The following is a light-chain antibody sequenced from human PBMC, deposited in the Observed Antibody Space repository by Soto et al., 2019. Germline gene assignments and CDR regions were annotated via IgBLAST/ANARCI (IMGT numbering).Light chain of an antibody. CDR1: QGISSA. CDR2: HAS. V-gene: IGKV1-13*02. Sequence: AIQVTQSPSSLSASVGDRVTITCRANQGISSALAWYQHKPGKAPKLLISHASSLESGVPSRFSGSGSGTDFTLTISSLQPEDFATYHCQQFNTYPTFGGGTKVDI. CDR3: QQFNTYPT. J-gene: IGKJ4*01.